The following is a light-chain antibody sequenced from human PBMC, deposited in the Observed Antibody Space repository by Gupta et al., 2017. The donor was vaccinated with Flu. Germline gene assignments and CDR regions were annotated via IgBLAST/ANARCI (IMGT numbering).Light chain of an antibody. J-gene: IGKJ1*01. V-gene: IGKV2-30*01. CDR2: KGS. CDR1: QGRVYRDGNNY. Sequence: VTLGKPASISCSPSQGRVYRDGNNYLDWFQQRPGQAPRRLIHKGSYRDSGVPDRFSGSGSGTDFTLKISRVEAEGVGVYCCRQGEHWPWAFVQGTKVEIK. CDR3: RQGEHWPWA.